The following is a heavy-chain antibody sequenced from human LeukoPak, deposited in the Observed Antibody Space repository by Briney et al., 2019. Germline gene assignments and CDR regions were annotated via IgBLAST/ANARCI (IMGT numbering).Heavy chain of an antibody. J-gene: IGHJ3*02. V-gene: IGHV3-23*01. CDR2: ISGTADSK. CDR3: AKADATIGGAFDT. D-gene: IGHD3-16*01. CDR1: RFTFRNYA. Sequence: PGGSLRLSCAASRFTFRNYAMSWVRQAPGRGLEWLSIISGTADSKYYPDSVKGRFTISRDNPRSTLYLEMKSLRAEDTAVYYCAKADATIGGAFDTWGQGTMVIVSS.